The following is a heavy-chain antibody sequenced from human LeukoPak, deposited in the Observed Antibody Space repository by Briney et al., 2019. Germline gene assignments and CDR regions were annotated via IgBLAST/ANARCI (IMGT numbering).Heavy chain of an antibody. J-gene: IGHJ3*02. D-gene: IGHD3-22*01. CDR2: ISGSGGNT. Sequence: PGGSLRLSSAASGFTFSSYAMSWVRQAPGKGLEWVSAISGSGGNTYYADSVKGRFTISRDNSRNTLYLQMNSLRAEDTAVYYCAKPVYYYDSSGLYGSDIWGQETVVSVSS. CDR3: AKPVYYYDSSGLYGSDI. CDR1: GFTFSSYA. V-gene: IGHV3-23*01.